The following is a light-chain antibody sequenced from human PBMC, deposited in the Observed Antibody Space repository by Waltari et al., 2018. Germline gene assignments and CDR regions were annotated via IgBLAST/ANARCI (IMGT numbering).Light chain of an antibody. CDR2: DVN. J-gene: IGLJ1*01. V-gene: IGLV2-14*03. Sequence: QSALTQPAAVSESPGQSITISCTGTSSDVGAQNYVSWYQQHPGEAPKLMIYDVNKPPSGTSNRFSGYKSGNTASLSISGLQAEDEADYYCSSYTSTNTYVFGSGTKVTVL. CDR3: SSYTSTNTYV. CDR1: SSDVGAQNY.